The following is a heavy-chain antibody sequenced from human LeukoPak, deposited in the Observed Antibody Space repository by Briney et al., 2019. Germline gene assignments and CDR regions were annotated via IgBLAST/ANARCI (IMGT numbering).Heavy chain of an antibody. Sequence: GGSLRLSCAASGFTFSSYGMHWVRQAPGKGLEWVAVISYDGSNKYYADSVKGRFTISRDNSKNTLYLQMNSLRAEDTAVYYCARGGVPNAPNWFDPWGQGTLVTVSS. V-gene: IGHV3-30*03. CDR2: ISYDGSNK. CDR3: ARGGVPNAPNWFDP. CDR1: GFTFSSYG. D-gene: IGHD2-2*01. J-gene: IGHJ5*02.